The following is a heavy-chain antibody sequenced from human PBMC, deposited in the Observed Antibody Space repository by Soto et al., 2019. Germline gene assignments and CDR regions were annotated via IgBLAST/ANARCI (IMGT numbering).Heavy chain of an antibody. CDR1: GFTFSSHA. V-gene: IGHV3-23*01. CDR2: LSDSGDSI. CDR3: AKVSSSWYAGFFDL. J-gene: IGHJ4*02. D-gene: IGHD6-13*01. Sequence: GGSLRLSCTASGFTFSSHAMTWVRQAPGKGLEWVSGLSDSGDSIYYADSVKGQFTIYRDNSMNTLYLQMNTLRVEDTAVYYCAKVSSSWYAGFFDLWGQGTLVTVSS.